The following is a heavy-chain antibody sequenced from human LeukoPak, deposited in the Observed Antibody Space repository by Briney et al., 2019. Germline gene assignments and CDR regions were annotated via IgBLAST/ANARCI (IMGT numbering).Heavy chain of an antibody. CDR1: GFTFSSYA. CDR2: ISGSGGST. D-gene: IGHD2-21*02. CDR3: AKDPRAYCGGDCYGAFDY. V-gene: IGHV3-23*01. Sequence: GGSLRLSCAASGFTFSSYAMSWVRQAPGKGLEWVSAISGSGGSTYYADSVKGRFTISRDNSKNTLYLQMNNLRAEDTAVYYCAKDPRAYCGGDCYGAFDYWGQGTLVTVSS. J-gene: IGHJ4*02.